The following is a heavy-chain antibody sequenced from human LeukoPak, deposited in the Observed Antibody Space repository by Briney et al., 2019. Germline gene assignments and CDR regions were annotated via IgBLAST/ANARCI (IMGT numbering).Heavy chain of an antibody. J-gene: IGHJ3*02. V-gene: IGHV4-59*01. CDR2: IYYGGST. CDR1: GGSISSYY. D-gene: IGHD6-13*01. CDR3: ARGSSSWYQLGAFDI. Sequence: SETLSLTCTVSGGSISSYYWSWIRQPPGKGLEWIGYIYYGGSTNYNPSLKSRVTISVDTSKNQFSLKLSSVTAADTAVYYCARGSSSWYQLGAFDIWGQGTMVTVSS.